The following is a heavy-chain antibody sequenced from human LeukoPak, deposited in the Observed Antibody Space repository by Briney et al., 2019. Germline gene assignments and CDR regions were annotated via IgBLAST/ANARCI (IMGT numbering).Heavy chain of an antibody. Sequence: PGGSLRLSCAASGFTFGTYAMSWVRQAPGKGLEWGSGISEGGGSIHYADSVRGRFTISRDNSKNTLYLQMNSLRAEDTAVYYCAKAGCGDGSCYYAEYFQHWGQGTLVTVSS. CDR3: AKAGCGDGSCYYAEYFQH. CDR2: ISEGGGSI. D-gene: IGHD2-15*01. V-gene: IGHV3-23*01. CDR1: GFTFGTYA. J-gene: IGHJ1*01.